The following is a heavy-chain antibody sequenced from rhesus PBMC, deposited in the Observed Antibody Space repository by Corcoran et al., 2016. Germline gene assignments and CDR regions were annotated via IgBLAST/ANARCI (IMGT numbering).Heavy chain of an antibody. CDR2: IRIKVCVWTK. CDR1: GFTFSDYY. V-gene: IGHV3-184*01. J-gene: IGHJ4*01. D-gene: IGHD2-21*01. Sequence: EVQLVESGGGLVQPGGSLRLSCAASGFTFSDYYMYWVRQAPGKGLEWVGFIRIKVCVWTKEKPPSVKDRFTISRDESKSIAYLQMSSLKTEDTAVYYCTIHLRYCTGSGCYGGFDYWGQGVLVTVSS. CDR3: TIHLRYCTGSGCYGGFDY.